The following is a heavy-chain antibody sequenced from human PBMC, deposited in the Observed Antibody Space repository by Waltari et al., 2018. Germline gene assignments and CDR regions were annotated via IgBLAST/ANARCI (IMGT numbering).Heavy chain of an antibody. Sequence: QVQLQQWGAGLLKPSETLSLTCAVYGGSFSGYYWSWIRQPPGKGLEWIGEINHSGSTNYNPSLKSRVTISVDTSKNQFSLKLSSVTAADTAVYYCARGTARVYYYYMDVWGKGTTVTISS. CDR3: ARGTARVYYYYMDV. V-gene: IGHV4-34*01. CDR2: INHSGST. D-gene: IGHD6-6*01. CDR1: GGSFSGYY. J-gene: IGHJ6*03.